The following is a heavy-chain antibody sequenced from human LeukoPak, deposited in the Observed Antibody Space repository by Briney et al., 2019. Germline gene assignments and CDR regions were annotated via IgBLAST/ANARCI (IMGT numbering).Heavy chain of an antibody. D-gene: IGHD3-10*01. CDR3: ATPRRRFGGLLRDAFDI. CDR2: FDPEDGKT. J-gene: IGHJ3*02. CDR1: GYTLIELS. Sequence: ASVKVSCKVSGYTLIELSIHWVRQAPGKGLEWMGGFDPEDGKTIYAQKFQGRVTMTEDTSTDTAYMDLRSLRSEDTAVYYCATPRRRFGGLLRDAFDIWGQGTMVTVSS. V-gene: IGHV1-24*01.